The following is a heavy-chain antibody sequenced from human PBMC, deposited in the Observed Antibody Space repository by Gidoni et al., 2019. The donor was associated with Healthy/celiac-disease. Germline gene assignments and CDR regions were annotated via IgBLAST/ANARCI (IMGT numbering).Heavy chain of an antibody. V-gene: IGHV1-69*04. D-gene: IGHD3-22*01. Sequence: QVQLVQSGAEVKKPGSSVKVSCKASGGTFRSYAISWVRQAPGQGLEWMGRIIPILGIANYAQKFQGRVTITADKSTSTAYMELSSLRSEDTAVYYCARDHHDSSGYWGFFDYWGQGTLVTVSS. CDR1: GGTFRSYA. J-gene: IGHJ4*02. CDR2: IIPILGIA. CDR3: ARDHHDSSGYWGFFDY.